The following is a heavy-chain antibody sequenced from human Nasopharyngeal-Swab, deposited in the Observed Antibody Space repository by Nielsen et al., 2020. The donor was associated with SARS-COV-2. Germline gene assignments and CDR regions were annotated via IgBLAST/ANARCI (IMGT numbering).Heavy chain of an antibody. J-gene: IGHJ4*02. CDR2: ISSDSRTI. D-gene: IGHD1-1*01. V-gene: IGHV3-48*02. Sequence: GESLKISCGGFGCTFSSYSRNWGRQASGKGLEWVSFISSDSRTIYYADSVRGRFTISRDNAKNSLYLQMNSLRDEDTALYHCVRPLRGTGTPDSWGQGTLVTVSS. CDR3: VRPLRGTGTPDS. CDR1: GCTFSSYS.